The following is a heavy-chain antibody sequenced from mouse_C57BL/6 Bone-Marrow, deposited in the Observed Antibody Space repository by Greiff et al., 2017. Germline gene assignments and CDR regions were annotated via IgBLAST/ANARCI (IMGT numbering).Heavy chain of an antibody. CDR3: TTFYGSRGYWYFDV. J-gene: IGHJ1*03. V-gene: IGHV14-4*01. CDR1: GFNIKDDY. D-gene: IGHD1-1*01. Sequence: EVQLQESGAELVRPGASVKLSCTASGFNIKDDYMHWVKQRPEQGLEWIGWIDPENGDTEYASQFQGKATITADTSSNTAYLQLSSLTSEDTAVYYCTTFYGSRGYWYFDVWGTGTTVTVSS. CDR2: IDPENGDT.